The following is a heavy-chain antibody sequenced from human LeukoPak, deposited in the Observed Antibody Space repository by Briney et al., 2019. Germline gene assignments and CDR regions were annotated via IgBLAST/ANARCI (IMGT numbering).Heavy chain of an antibody. V-gene: IGHV1-2*02. J-gene: IGHJ6*03. D-gene: IGHD6-13*01. CDR2: INPNSGGT. CDR1: GYTFTGYY. CDR3: ARSRRGSSWRGVNYYYYMDV. Sequence: ASVKVSCKASGYTFTGYYMHWVRQAPGQGLEWMGWINPNSGGTNYAQKFQGRVTMTRDTSISTAYMELSRLRSDDTAVYYCARSRRGSSWRGVNYYYYMDVWGKGTTVTVSS.